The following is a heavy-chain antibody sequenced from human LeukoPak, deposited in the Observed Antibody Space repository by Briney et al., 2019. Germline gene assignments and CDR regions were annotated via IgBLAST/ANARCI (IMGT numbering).Heavy chain of an antibody. CDR3: ARAGGWFGELLSDAFDI. D-gene: IGHD3-10*01. V-gene: IGHV3-21*01. CDR2: ISSSSSYI. CDR1: GFTFSSYS. Sequence: GGSLRLSCAASGFTFSSYSMNWVRQAPGKGLEWVSSISSSSSYIYYADSVKGRFTISRDNAKNSLYLQMNSLRAEDTAVYYCARAGGWFGELLSDAFDIWGQGTMVTVSS. J-gene: IGHJ3*02.